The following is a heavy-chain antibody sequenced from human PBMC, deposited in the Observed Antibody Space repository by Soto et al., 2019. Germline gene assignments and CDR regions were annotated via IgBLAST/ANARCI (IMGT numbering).Heavy chain of an antibody. Sequence: SETLSLTCTVSGGSMSSGIYYWSWIRQPQGRAWSALGSPLTVGPPTTTRPSGVEFPCQSTRPNQFSLHVNSVTAADTAVYYCATMGTPVTGLYYFVHWCQGTLVTVSS. CDR3: ATMGTPVTGLYYFVH. CDR2: PLTVGPP. CDR1: GGSMSSGIYY. V-gene: IGHV4-30-4*01. J-gene: IGHJ4*02. D-gene: IGHD4-17*01.